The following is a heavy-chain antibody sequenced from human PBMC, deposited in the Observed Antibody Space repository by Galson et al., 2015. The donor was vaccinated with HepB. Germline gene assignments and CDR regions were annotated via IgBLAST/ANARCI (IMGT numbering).Heavy chain of an antibody. CDR1: HGFIRSDADQYNWH. J-gene: IGHJ2*01. Sequence: ETLSLTCTISHGFIRSDADQYNWHWNWIRQGPGQGLEWIGEFSYTGSTNYNPSLKSRVTMSVDTSKNQFSLKLSSVTAADTAVYYCAREGDCGGDCYNWHFDLWGRGTLVTVSS. CDR2: FSYTGST. CDR3: AREGDCGGDCYNWHFDL. D-gene: IGHD2-21*01. V-gene: IGHV4-61*08.